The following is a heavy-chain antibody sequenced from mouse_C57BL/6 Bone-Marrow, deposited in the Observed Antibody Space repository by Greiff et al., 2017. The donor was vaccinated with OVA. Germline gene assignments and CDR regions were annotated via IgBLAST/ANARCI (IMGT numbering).Heavy chain of an antibody. CDR3: TTQAVVGRYFEY. D-gene: IGHD1-1*01. V-gene: IGHV14-4*01. J-gene: IGHJ2*01. CDR2: IDPENGDT. CDR1: GFNIKDDY. Sequence: VQLQQSGAELVRPGASVKLSCTASGFNIKDDYMHWVKQRPEQGLEWIGWIDPENGDTEYASKFQGKATITADTSSNTAYLQLSSLTSEDTAVYYCTTQAVVGRYFEYWGQGTTLTVSS.